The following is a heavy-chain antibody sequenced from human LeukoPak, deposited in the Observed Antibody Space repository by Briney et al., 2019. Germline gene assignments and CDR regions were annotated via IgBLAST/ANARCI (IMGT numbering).Heavy chain of an antibody. CDR2: IYYSGST. CDR3: ARASGSDYDFWSGYYTPFDY. D-gene: IGHD3-3*01. Sequence: SETLSLTCTVSGGSISSYYRSWIRQPPGKGLEWIGYIYYSGSTNYNPSLKSRVTISVDTSKNQFSLKLSSVTAADTAVYYCARASGSDYDFWSGYYTPFDYWGQGTLVTVSS. V-gene: IGHV4-59*01. CDR1: GGSISSYY. J-gene: IGHJ4*02.